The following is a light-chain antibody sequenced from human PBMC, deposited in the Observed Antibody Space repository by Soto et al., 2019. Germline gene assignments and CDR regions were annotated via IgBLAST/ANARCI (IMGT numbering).Light chain of an antibody. CDR3: QQSYSIPYT. CDR2: WAS. J-gene: IGKJ2*01. Sequence: DIVMTQSPDSLAVSLGERATINCKSSQSVLYSSNNKNYLAWYQQKPGQPPKLLIYWASTRESGVPDRFSGSGSGTDFTLTITALRPEDFATYFCQQSYSIPYTFGQGTKLEIK. V-gene: IGKV4-1*01. CDR1: QSVLYSSNNKNY.